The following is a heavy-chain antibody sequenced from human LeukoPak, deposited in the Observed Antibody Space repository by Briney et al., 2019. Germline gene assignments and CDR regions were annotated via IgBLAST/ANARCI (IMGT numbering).Heavy chain of an antibody. CDR2: IYSGGTT. D-gene: IGHD6-25*01. CDR1: GFTVSNNY. V-gene: IGHV3-66*01. Sequence: PGGSLRLSCAASGFTVSNNYMNWVRQAPGKGLEWVSLIYSGGTTYYADSVKGWFTISRDHSKNTLYLQMNSLRAEDTAVYYCARDPSAVAANTYGWGQGTLVTVSS. J-gene: IGHJ4*02. CDR3: ARDPSAVAANTYG.